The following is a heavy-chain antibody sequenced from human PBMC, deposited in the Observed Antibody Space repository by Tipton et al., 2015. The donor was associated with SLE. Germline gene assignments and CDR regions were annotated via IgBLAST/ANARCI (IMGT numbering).Heavy chain of an antibody. CDR3: ARDGGIAARPVDY. Sequence: GSLRLSCAASGFTFSSYWMSWVRQAPGKGLEWVANIKQDGSEKYYVDSVKGRFTISRDNAKNSLYLQMNSLRAEDTAVYYCARDGGIAARPVDYWGQGTLVTVSS. CDR1: GFTFSSYW. D-gene: IGHD6-6*01. J-gene: IGHJ4*02. V-gene: IGHV3-7*01. CDR2: IKQDGSEK.